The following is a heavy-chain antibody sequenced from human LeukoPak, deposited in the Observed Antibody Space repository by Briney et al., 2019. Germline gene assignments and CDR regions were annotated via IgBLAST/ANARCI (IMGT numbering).Heavy chain of an antibody. CDR2: IRYDGSNK. Sequence: PGGSLRLSCAASGFTFSSYGMHWVRQAPGKGLERVAFIRYDGSNKYYADSVKGRFTISRDNSKNTLYLQMNSLRAEDTAVYYCAKDPHSGYYYYYMDVWGKGTTVTVSS. J-gene: IGHJ6*03. D-gene: IGHD2-15*01. V-gene: IGHV3-30*02. CDR3: AKDPHSGYYYYYMDV. CDR1: GFTFSSYG.